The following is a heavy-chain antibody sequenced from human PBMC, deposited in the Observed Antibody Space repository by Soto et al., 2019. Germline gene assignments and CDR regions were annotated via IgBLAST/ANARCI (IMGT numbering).Heavy chain of an antibody. Sequence: GGSLRLSCAASGFTFSSYAMHWVRQAPGKGLEWVAVISYDGSNKYYADSVKGRFTISRDNSKNTLYLQMNSLRAEDTAVYYCARGRSGYYLDYWGQGTLVTVSS. V-gene: IGHV3-30-3*01. CDR3: ARGRSGYYLDY. CDR2: ISYDGSNK. D-gene: IGHD3-3*01. J-gene: IGHJ4*02. CDR1: GFTFSSYA.